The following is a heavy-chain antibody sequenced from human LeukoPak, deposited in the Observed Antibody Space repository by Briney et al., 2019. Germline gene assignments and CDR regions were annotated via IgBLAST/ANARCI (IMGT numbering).Heavy chain of an antibody. J-gene: IGHJ4*02. CDR2: IIPIFGTA. D-gene: IGHD3-10*01. CDR1: GGTFSSYA. Sequence: VASVKVSCKASGGTFSSYAISWVRQAPGQGLEWMGRIIPIFGTANYAQKFQGRVTITTDESTSTAYMELSSLRSEDTAVYYCASTLGGYHFDYWGQGTLVTVSS. CDR3: ASTLGGYHFDY. V-gene: IGHV1-69*05.